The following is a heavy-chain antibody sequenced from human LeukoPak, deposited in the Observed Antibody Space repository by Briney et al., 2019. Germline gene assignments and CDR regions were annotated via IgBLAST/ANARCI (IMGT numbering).Heavy chain of an antibody. J-gene: IGHJ3*02. CDR3: ARIPYYYDSSGSHDAFDI. CDR2: NIPILGIA. D-gene: IGHD3-22*01. V-gene: IGHV1-69*02. Sequence: ASVKVSCKASGGTFSSYTISWVRQAPGQGLEWMGRNIPILGIANYAQKFQGRVTITADKSTSTAYMELSSLRSEDTAVYYCARIPYYYDSSGSHDAFDIWGQGTMVTVSS. CDR1: GGTFSSYT.